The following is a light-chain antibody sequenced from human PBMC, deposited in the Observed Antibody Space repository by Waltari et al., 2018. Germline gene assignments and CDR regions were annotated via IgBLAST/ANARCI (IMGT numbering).Light chain of an antibody. CDR1: SSDVGSYNL. J-gene: IGLJ2*01. CDR3: CSYAGSSTHVV. Sequence: QSALTQPASVSGSPGQSITISCTGTSSDVGSYNLVSWYQQHPGKAPKLMIYEVSKRPAGVSNRFSGSKSGNTASLTISVLQAEDEADYYCCSYAGSSTHVVFGGGTKLTVL. V-gene: IGLV2-23*02. CDR2: EVS.